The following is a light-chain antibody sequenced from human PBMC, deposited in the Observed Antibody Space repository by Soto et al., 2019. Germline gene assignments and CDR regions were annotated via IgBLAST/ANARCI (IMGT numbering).Light chain of an antibody. CDR1: SSNIGSHT. Sequence: QSVLTQPPSASGTPGQRVIISGSGSSSNIGSHTVNWYQQLPVTAPKLLIYSSNQRPSGVPDRFSGSKSGTSASLAISGLHSEDEADYYCAAWDDSLNGVVFGGGTKVTVL. J-gene: IGLJ2*01. CDR2: SSN. CDR3: AAWDDSLNGVV. V-gene: IGLV1-44*01.